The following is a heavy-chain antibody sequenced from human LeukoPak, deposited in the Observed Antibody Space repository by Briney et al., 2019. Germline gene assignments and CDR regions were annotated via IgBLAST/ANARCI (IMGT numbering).Heavy chain of an antibody. Sequence: SVKVSCKASGFTFTSSAVQWVRQARGQGLEWIGWIVVGSGNTNYAQKFQERVTINRDMSTSTAYMELSSLRSEDTAVYYCARGGIHCSSASCPKTYFDYWGQGTLVTVSS. D-gene: IGHD2-2*01. CDR2: IVVGSGNT. CDR1: GFTFTSSA. CDR3: ARGGIHCSSASCPKTYFDY. J-gene: IGHJ4*02. V-gene: IGHV1-58*01.